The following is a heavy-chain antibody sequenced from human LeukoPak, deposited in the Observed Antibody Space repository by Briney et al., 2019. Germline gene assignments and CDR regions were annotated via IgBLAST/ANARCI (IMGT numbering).Heavy chain of an antibody. CDR1: GFTFSTYA. Sequence: GGSLRLSCAASGFTFSTYAMSWVRQAPGKGLEWVSSISSSGDRTFYADSVKDRFTISRDNSENTLYLQMSRLRAEDTAIYYCAKDRPNYHESNGHYYRPNGDYWGQGTLVTVSS. D-gene: IGHD3-22*01. CDR3: AKDRPNYHESNGHYYRPNGDY. J-gene: IGHJ4*02. V-gene: IGHV3-23*01. CDR2: ISSSGDRT.